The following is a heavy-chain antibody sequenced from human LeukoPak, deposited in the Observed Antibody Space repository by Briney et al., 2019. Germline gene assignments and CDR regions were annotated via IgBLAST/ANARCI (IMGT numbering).Heavy chain of an antibody. CDR2: IYYSGSS. D-gene: IGHD2-2*01. CDR1: GCSITSNTDY. CDR3: ARHNCTTTRCYVYYYYPMDV. V-gene: IGHV4-39*01. Sequence: SDTLSLTCTVSGCSITSNTDYWGWIRQPPGKGLEWIGSIYYSGSSYYNPSLKSRVTIFVDTSKNQFSLKLSSVTAADTAVYYCARHNCTTTRCYVYYYYPMDVWGQGTTVTVSS. J-gene: IGHJ6*02.